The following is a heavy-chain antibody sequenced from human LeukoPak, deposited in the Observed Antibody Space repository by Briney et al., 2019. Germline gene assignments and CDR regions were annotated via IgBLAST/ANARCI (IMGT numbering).Heavy chain of an antibody. Sequence: RPSETLSLTCVVSGDAISSGNYWGWIRQPPEKGPEWIGNIHHSGYTNYNPSLKSRVTISADTSKNQFSLKMKSVTAADTAVYYCARMGSDYWGQGTLVTVSS. CDR2: IHHSGYT. CDR1: GDAISSGNY. V-gene: IGHV4-38-2*01. J-gene: IGHJ4*02. CDR3: ARMGSDY. D-gene: IGHD3-16*01.